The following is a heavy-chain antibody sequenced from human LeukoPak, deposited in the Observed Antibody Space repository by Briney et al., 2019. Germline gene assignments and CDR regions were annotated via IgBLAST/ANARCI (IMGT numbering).Heavy chain of an antibody. CDR1: GGSLTGYS. J-gene: IGHJ6*03. D-gene: IGHD4-23*01. Sequence: SETPSLTCAVHGGSLTGYSWAWVRQSPGEGLEWIGEINQVEKTIYSPSLESRVSISLEASRNQFFLQLTSVAAADTAMYYCARGRATPSRLFFDYYFIDVWGPGTPVTVSS. CDR3: ARGRATPSRLFFDYYFIDV. CDR2: INQVEKT. V-gene: IGHV4-34*01.